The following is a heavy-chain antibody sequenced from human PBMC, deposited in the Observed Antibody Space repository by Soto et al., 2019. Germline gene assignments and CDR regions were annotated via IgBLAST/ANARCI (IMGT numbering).Heavy chain of an antibody. CDR3: AKDLRAGSGYDFDY. Sequence: EVQLLQSGGGLVQPGGSLRLSCAASGFTFTSYSMTWVRQTQGKGLEWVAAVNPGGYSTYYADSVKGRFTISRDNSNKTLYLQMNSLRAEDTAVYYCAKDLRAGSGYDFDYRDQGTLVTVSS. CDR2: VNPGGYST. J-gene: IGHJ4*02. V-gene: IGHV3-23*01. CDR1: GFTFTSYS. D-gene: IGHD5-12*01.